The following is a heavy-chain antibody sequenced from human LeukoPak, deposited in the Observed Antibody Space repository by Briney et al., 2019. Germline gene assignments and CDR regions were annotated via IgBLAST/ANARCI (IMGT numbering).Heavy chain of an antibody. D-gene: IGHD2-15*01. CDR2: IYYSGNM. CDR3: ARANRDIVEE. J-gene: IGHJ4*02. Sequence: SETLSLTCTVSGGSISDYYWNCIRQSPGKGLEWIGYIYYSGNMNYNPSLKSRVTISVDTSKIQFSLKLYSVTAAATAVYYCARANRDIVEEWGQGTLVTVSS. CDR1: GGSISDYY. V-gene: IGHV4-59*01.